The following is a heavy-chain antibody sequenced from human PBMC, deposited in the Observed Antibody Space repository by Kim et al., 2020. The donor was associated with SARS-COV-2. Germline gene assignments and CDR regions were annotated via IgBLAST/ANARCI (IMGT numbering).Heavy chain of an antibody. CDR1: GDSFTNSW. CDR3: ARRPLGPDGMYF. J-gene: IGHJ6*02. Sequence: GESLKISCKGSGDSFTNSWIAWVRQVPGKGLEWMGHIYPGDSDTRYSPSFQGQVIMSADMSITTAYLQWTSLKASDTGMYYCARRPLGPDGMYFWGRGIT. CDR2: IYPGDSDT. V-gene: IGHV5-51*01.